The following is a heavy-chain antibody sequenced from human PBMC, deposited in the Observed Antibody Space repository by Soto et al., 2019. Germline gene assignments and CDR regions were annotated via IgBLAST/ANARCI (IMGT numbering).Heavy chain of an antibody. D-gene: IGHD6-13*01. CDR1: GFTFDSHT. CDR3: ARTYSSSWNYLDY. V-gene: IGHV3-30*04. J-gene: IGHJ4*02. Sequence: QVQLVESGGGVVQPGRYLRLSCTASGFTFDSHTMHWVRQSPGKGLEWVALISFDGSLKYDSDSVKGRFSISRDNSKNTVFLEMNSLRPEDTAVYYCARTYSSSWNYLDYWGQGVQVIVSS. CDR2: ISFDGSLK.